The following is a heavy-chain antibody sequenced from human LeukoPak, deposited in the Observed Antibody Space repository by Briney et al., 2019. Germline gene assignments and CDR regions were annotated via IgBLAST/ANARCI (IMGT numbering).Heavy chain of an antibody. Sequence: SQTLSLTCAISGDSVSSNSVTWSWIRQSPSRGLEWLGRTYYRSTWYNDYAVSVRGRITVNPDTSKNQFSLHLNSVTPEDTAVYYCARRLTQYDCFDPWGQGILVTVSS. CDR2: TYYRSTWYN. J-gene: IGHJ5*02. CDR1: GDSVSSNSVT. CDR3: ARRLTQYDCFDP. D-gene: IGHD2-2*01. V-gene: IGHV6-1*01.